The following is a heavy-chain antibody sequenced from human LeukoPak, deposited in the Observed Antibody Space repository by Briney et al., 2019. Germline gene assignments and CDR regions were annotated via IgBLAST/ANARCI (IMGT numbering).Heavy chain of an antibody. Sequence: GGSLRLSCAASGFTFSSYWMSWVRQAPGKGLEWVANIKQDGSEKYYVDSVKGRFTISRDNAKNSLYLQMNSLRAEDTAVYYCATPSIADSTIYGMDVWGQGATVTVSS. D-gene: IGHD6-6*01. CDR2: IKQDGSEK. CDR3: ATPSIADSTIYGMDV. J-gene: IGHJ6*02. V-gene: IGHV3-7*03. CDR1: GFTFSSYW.